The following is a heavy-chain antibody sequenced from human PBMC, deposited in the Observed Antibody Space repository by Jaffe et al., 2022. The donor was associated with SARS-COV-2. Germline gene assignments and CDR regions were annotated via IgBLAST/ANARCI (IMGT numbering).Heavy chain of an antibody. Sequence: QAQLQESGPGLVKPSQTLSLTCTVSGGSISRGSYYWTWVRQPAGKGLEWIGRINTSGTTNYNPSLERRVTISGDTSKNQFSLRLTSVTAADTAVYYCARDLQFNSPTIDLWGQGTLVIVSS. CDR3: ARDLQFNSPTIDL. CDR2: INTSGTT. CDR1: GGSISRGSYY. J-gene: IGHJ5*02. V-gene: IGHV4-61*02. D-gene: IGHD5-18*01.